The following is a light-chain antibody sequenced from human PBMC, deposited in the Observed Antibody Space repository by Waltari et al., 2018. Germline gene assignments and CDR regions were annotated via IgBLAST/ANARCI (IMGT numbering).Light chain of an antibody. CDR3: QTWGTGIYWI. CDR1: SEFSHFA. Sequence: QVVLTQSPSASASLGASVKLTCTLNSEFSHFAIACHQLQPEQGPRYLMTLNSDGSHTRGDGIPDRFSGSSSGAERYLTISSLQSDDEADYYCQTWGTGIYWIFGGGTKLTVL. CDR2: LNSDGSH. V-gene: IGLV4-69*02. J-gene: IGLJ3*02.